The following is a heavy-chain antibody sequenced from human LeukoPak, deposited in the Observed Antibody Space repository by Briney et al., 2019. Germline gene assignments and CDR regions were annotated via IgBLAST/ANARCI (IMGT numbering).Heavy chain of an antibody. CDR1: GGTFSSYT. Sequence: SVKVSCKASGGTFSSYTISWVRQAPGQGLEWMGGIIPILGIANYAQKFQGRVTITADKSTSTAYMELSSLRSEDTAVYYCASLHTDWFDPWGQGTLVTVSS. CDR3: ASLHTDWFDP. J-gene: IGHJ5*02. CDR2: IIPILGIA. V-gene: IGHV1-69*10.